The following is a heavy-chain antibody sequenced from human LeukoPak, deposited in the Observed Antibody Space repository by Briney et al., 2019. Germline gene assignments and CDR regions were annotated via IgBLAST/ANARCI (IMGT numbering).Heavy chain of an antibody. CDR1: GFTFSSYG. CDR3: ARGLAVAGSSWFDP. J-gene: IGHJ5*02. Sequence: GGSLRLSCAASGFTFSSYGMSWVRQAPGKGLEWVSRINSDGSSRSYVDSVMGRFTISRDNAKNTLYLQLDSLRAEDTAVYYCARGLAVAGSSWFDPWGQGTLVSVSS. D-gene: IGHD6-19*01. V-gene: IGHV3-74*01. CDR2: INSDGSSR.